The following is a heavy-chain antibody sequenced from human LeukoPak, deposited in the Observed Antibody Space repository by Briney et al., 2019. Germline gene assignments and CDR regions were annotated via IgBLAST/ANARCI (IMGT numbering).Heavy chain of an antibody. CDR3: ASYQLGQQIAPNGAFDI. Sequence: SQTLSLTCAISGDSVSSNSAAWNWIRQSPSSGLEWLGRTYYRSKWYNDYAVSVKSRITINPDTSKNQFSLQLNSVTPEDTAVYYCASYQLGQQIAPNGAFDIWGQGTMVTVSS. CDR2: TYYRSKWYN. D-gene: IGHD2-2*01. CDR1: GDSVSSNSAA. V-gene: IGHV6-1*01. J-gene: IGHJ3*02.